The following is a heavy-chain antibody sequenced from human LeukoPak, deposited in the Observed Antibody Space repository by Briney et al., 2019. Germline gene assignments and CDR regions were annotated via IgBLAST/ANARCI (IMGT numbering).Heavy chain of an antibody. D-gene: IGHD6-13*01. Sequence: GGSLRLSCEASGFTFGDYWMTWVRQAPGKGLEWVANVKQDGTEKFYVDSVKGRFTISRDNGKNSLYLQMNSLRVEDTAIYYCARAGGTSWADYWGQGTLVTVSS. J-gene: IGHJ4*02. V-gene: IGHV3-7*01. CDR1: GFTFGDYW. CDR3: ARAGGTSWADY. CDR2: VKQDGTEK.